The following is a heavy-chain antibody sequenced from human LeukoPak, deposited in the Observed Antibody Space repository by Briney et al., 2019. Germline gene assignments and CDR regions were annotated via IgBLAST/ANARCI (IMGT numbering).Heavy chain of an antibody. J-gene: IGHJ4*02. CDR2: IIPIFGTA. CDR1: GYTFTSYG. D-gene: IGHD3-3*01. CDR3: ARDPTYYDFWSGYPYFDY. Sequence: ASVKVSCKASGYTFTSYGISWVRQAPGQGLEWMGGIIPIFGTANYAQKFQGRVTITADESTSTAYMELSSLRSEDTAVYYCARDPTYYDFWSGYPYFDYWGQGTLVTVSS. V-gene: IGHV1-69*13.